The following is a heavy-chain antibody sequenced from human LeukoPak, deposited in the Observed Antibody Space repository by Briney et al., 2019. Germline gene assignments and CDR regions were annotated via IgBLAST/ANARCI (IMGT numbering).Heavy chain of an antibody. D-gene: IGHD3-3*01. CDR1: GGSISSSSYY. J-gene: IGHJ4*02. CDR3: ARSTGRTPGGYYISFEFDY. V-gene: IGHV4-61*02. Sequence: NPSETLSLTCTVSGGSISSSSYYWSWIRQPAGKGLEWIGRIYTSGSTNYNPSLKSRVTISVDTSKNQFSLKLSSVTAADTAVYYCARSTGRTPGGYYISFEFDYWGQGTLVTVSS. CDR2: IYTSGST.